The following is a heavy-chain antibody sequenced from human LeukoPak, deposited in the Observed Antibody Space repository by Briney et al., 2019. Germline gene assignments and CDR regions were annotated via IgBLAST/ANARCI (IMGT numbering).Heavy chain of an antibody. J-gene: IGHJ6*04. CDR2: ISAYNGNT. V-gene: IGHV1-18*04. CDR1: GYTLTSYG. Sequence: GASVKVSRKASGYTLTSYGISWVRQAPGQGREWMGWISAYNGNTNYAQKLQGRVTMTTDTSTSTAYMELRSLRSDDTAVYYCARGGGSGYVSYYYYGMDVWGKGTTVTVSS. D-gene: IGHD5-12*01. CDR3: ARGGGSGYVSYYYYGMDV.